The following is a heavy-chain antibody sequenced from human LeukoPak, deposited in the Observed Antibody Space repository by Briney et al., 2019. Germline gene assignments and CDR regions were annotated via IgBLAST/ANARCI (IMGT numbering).Heavy chain of an antibody. V-gene: IGHV4-59*01. CDR3: ARFRSGWYMLDY. J-gene: IGHJ4*02. CDR2: IYYSGST. CDR1: GGSISSYY. D-gene: IGHD6-19*01. Sequence: SETLSLTCTVSGGSISSYYWSWIRQPPGKGLEWIGYIYYSGSTNYNPSLKSRVTISVDTSKNQFSLKLSSVTAADTAVYYCARFRSGWYMLDYWGQGTLVTVSS.